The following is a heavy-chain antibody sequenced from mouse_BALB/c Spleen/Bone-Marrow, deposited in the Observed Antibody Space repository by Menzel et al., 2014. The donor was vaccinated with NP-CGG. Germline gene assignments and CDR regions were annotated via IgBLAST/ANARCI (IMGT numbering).Heavy chain of an antibody. Sequence: EVQGVESGGGLVQPGGSLKLSCAASGFTFSSYTMSWVRQTPEKRLEWVAYISTGGGSTYYPDTVKGRFTISRDNAKNTLYLQMSSLKSEDTAMYYCARHGYYGSRAMDYWGQGTSVTVSS. J-gene: IGHJ4*01. V-gene: IGHV5-12-2*01. D-gene: IGHD1-1*01. CDR2: ISTGGGST. CDR3: ARHGYYGSRAMDY. CDR1: GFTFSSYT.